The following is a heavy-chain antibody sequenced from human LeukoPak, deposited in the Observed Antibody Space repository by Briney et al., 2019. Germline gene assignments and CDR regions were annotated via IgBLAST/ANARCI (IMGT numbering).Heavy chain of an antibody. V-gene: IGHV1-2*02. J-gene: IGHJ3*02. CDR2: INPNSGGT. CDR1: GYTFTGYY. D-gene: IGHD5-18*01. CDR3: ARDPGQLWLARAFDI. Sequence: GAPVKVSCKASGYTFTGYYMHWVRQAPGQGLEWMGWINPNSGGTNYAQKFQGRVTMTRDTSISTAYMELSRLRSDDTAVYYCARDPGQLWLARAFDIWGQGTMVTVSS.